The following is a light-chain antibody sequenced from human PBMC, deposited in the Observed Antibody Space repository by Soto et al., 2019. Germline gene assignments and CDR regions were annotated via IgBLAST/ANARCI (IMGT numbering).Light chain of an antibody. CDR2: GAS. CDR3: QQYGRSPFT. CDR1: QSVSSSY. Sequence: EIVLTQSPGTLSLSPGERATLSCRASQSVSSSYLAWYQQKPGQAPRLLIYGASSRATGIPGRFSGSGSGTDFTLTISRLEPADFAVYYCQQYGRSPFTFGPGTKVDIK. J-gene: IGKJ3*01. V-gene: IGKV3-20*01.